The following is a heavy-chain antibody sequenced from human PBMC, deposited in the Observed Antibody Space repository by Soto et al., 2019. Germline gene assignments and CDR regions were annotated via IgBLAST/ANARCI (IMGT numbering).Heavy chain of an antibody. Sequence: ASVKVSCKASGYTFTGYYIHWVRQAPGQRLEWMGWINPNSGDTNFAQRFQGRVTMTTDTSINTAYMELSRLRSDDTAVYYCARPITMIDGAFDIWGQGTMVTVSS. V-gene: IGHV1-2*02. D-gene: IGHD3-22*01. J-gene: IGHJ3*02. CDR2: INPNSGDT. CDR1: GYTFTGYY. CDR3: ARPITMIDGAFDI.